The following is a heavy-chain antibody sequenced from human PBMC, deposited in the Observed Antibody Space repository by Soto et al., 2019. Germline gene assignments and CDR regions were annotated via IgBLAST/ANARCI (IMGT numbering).Heavy chain of an antibody. CDR3: ARGRAGMNDAFDI. CDR2: ISSSSSTI. J-gene: IGHJ3*02. CDR1: GFTFSSYS. Sequence: VQLVESGGGLVQPGGSLRLSCAASGFTFSSYSMNWVRQAPGKGLEWVSYISSSSSTIYYADSVKGRFTISRDNAKNSLYLQMNSLRAEDTAVYYCARGRAGMNDAFDIWGQGTMVTVSS. V-gene: IGHV3-48*01.